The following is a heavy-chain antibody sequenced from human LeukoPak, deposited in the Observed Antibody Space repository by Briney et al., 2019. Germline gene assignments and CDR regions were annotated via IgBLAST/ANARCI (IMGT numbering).Heavy chain of an antibody. V-gene: IGHV3-23*01. J-gene: IGHJ4*02. CDR3: XKEELIAVAGXAQXXFDY. D-gene: IGHD6-19*01. Sequence: GGSLRLSCAASGFTFSSYAMSWVRQAPGKGLEWVSAISGSGGSTYYADSVKGRFTISRDNSKNTLYLQMNSLRAEDTAVYYCXKEELIAVAGXAQXXFDYWGQGTLVTVSS. CDR1: GFTFSSYA. CDR2: ISGSGGST.